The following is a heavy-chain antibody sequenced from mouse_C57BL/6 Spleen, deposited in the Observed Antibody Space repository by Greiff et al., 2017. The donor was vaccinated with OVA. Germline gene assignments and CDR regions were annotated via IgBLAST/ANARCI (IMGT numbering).Heavy chain of an antibody. D-gene: IGHD2-4*01. J-gene: IGHJ2*01. Sequence: QVQLQQSGPELVKPGASVKISCKASGYAFSSSWMNWVKQRPGKGLEWIGRIYPGDGDTNDNGKFKGKATLTADKSSSTAYMQLSSLTSEDSAVYFCARDPYDYDEEGFDYWGQGTTLTVSS. V-gene: IGHV1-82*01. CDR1: GYAFSSSW. CDR2: IYPGDGDT. CDR3: ARDPYDYDEEGFDY.